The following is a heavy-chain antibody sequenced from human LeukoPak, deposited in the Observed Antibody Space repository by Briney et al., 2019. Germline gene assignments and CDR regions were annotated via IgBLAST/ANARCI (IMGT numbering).Heavy chain of an antibody. J-gene: IGHJ6*02. Sequence: GSLRLSCAASGFTVGLYWMSWIRQPPGKGLEWIGSIYYSGSTYYNPSLKSRVTISVDTSKNQFSLKLSSVTAADTAVYYCARRQPLDIVVVVAAMDVWGQGTTVTVSS. CDR2: IYYSGST. D-gene: IGHD2-15*01. CDR1: GFTVGLYW. V-gene: IGHV4-39*01. CDR3: ARRQPLDIVVVVAAMDV.